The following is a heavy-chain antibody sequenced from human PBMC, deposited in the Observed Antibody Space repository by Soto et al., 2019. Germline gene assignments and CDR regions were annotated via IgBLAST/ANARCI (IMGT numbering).Heavy chain of an antibody. Sequence: QVPLVQSGAEVKKPGASVKVSCKASGYTFTSYAMHWVRQAPGQRLEWMGWINAGNGNTKYSQKFQGRVTITRDTSASPAYIELSSLRSEDTAVYYCAREDTAADFDYWGHATLVTVSS. CDR2: INAGNGNT. CDR1: GYTFTSYA. CDR3: AREDTAADFDY. V-gene: IGHV1-3*01. J-gene: IGHJ4*01. D-gene: IGHD5-18*01.